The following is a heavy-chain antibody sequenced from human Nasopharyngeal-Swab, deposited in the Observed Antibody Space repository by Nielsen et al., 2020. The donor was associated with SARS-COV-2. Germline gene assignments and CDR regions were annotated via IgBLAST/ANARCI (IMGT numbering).Heavy chain of an antibody. Sequence: SETLSLTCTVSGGSISSYYWSWIRQPPGKGLEWIGYIYYSGSTNYNPSLKSRVTISVDTSKNQFSPKLSSVTAADTAVYYCARGVKCSGYDPYYYGMDVWGQGTTVTVSS. CDR2: IYYSGST. J-gene: IGHJ6*02. D-gene: IGHD5-12*01. CDR3: ARGVKCSGYDPYYYGMDV. CDR1: GGSISSYY. V-gene: IGHV4-59*01.